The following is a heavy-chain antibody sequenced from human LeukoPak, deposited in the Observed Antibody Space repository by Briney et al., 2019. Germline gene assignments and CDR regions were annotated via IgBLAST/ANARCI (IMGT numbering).Heavy chain of an antibody. D-gene: IGHD6-6*01. CDR2: INHSGRT. CDR3: ARDWGVEGRPGYMDV. V-gene: IGHV4-34*01. CDR1: GASFSGNY. J-gene: IGHJ6*03. Sequence: PSETLSLTCAVYGASFSGNYWTWIRQPPGKGLEWLGEINHSGRTNYNPSLKGRVTISVDTSKNQFSLKLSSVTAADTAVYFCARDWGVEGRPGYMDVWGKGTTVTVSS.